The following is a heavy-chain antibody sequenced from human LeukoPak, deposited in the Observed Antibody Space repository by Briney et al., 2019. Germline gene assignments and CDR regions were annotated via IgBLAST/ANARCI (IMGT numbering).Heavy chain of an antibody. CDR3: ARESGNTSGYFDY. Sequence: SETLSLTCAVYGGSFSGYYWSWIRQPPGKGLEWIGEINHSGSTNYNLSLKSRVTISVDTSKNQFSLKLSSVTAADTAVYYCARESGNTSGYFDYWGQGTLVTVSS. V-gene: IGHV4-34*01. CDR1: GGSFSGYY. J-gene: IGHJ4*02. D-gene: IGHD2-2*02. CDR2: INHSGST.